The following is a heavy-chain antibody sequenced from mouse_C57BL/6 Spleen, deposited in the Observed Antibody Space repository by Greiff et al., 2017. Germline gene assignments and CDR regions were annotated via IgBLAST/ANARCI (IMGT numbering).Heavy chain of an antibody. CDR1: GFNIKDDY. Sequence: EVQLQQPGAELVRPGASVKLSCTASGFNIKDDYMHWVKQRPEQGLEWIGWIDPENGDTEYASKFQGKATITADTSSNTAYLQLSSLTSEDTAVYYCTTGPFITEAMDYWGQGTSVTVAS. CDR3: TTGPFITEAMDY. V-gene: IGHV14-4*01. D-gene: IGHD1-1*01. J-gene: IGHJ4*01. CDR2: IDPENGDT.